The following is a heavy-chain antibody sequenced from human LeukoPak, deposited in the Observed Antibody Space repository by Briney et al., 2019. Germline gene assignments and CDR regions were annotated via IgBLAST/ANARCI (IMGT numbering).Heavy chain of an antibody. CDR1: GGSISSYY. D-gene: IGHD5-24*01. J-gene: IGHJ4*02. CDR3: ARGSTSTPYHFDY. CDR2: IYHSGST. V-gene: IGHV4-59*08. Sequence: PSETLSLTCTVSGGSISSYYWSWIRQPPGKGPEWIGCIYHSGSTNYNPSLKSRVTISVDTSKNQFSLKLSSVTAADTAVYYCARGSTSTPYHFDYWGQGALVTVSS.